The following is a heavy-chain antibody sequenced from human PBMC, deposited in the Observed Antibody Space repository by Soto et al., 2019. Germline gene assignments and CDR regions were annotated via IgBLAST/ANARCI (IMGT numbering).Heavy chain of an antibody. CDR3: ARDGSHLGYYYYGMDV. Sequence: ASVKVSCKASGYTFTGYYMHWVRQAPGQGLEWMGWINPNSGGTNYAQKFQGRVTMTRDTSISTAYMELSRLRSDDTVVYYCARDGSHLGYYYYGMDVWGQGTTVTVSS. CDR1: GYTFTGYY. J-gene: IGHJ6*02. CDR2: INPNSGGT. V-gene: IGHV1-2*02. D-gene: IGHD3-16*01.